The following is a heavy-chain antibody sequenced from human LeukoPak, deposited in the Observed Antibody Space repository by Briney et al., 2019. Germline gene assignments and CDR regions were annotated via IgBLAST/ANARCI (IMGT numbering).Heavy chain of an antibody. J-gene: IGHJ5*02. CDR1: GDSISSGDYS. D-gene: IGHD3-10*01. CDR2: ISSSGST. CDR3: ARDSDRYGLGSYTYNWFDP. V-gene: IGHV4-61*02. Sequence: SQTLSLTCTVSGDSISSGDYSWSWIRQPAGKGLEWIGRISSSGSTNYNPSLKSRVTMSVDTSKNQFSPKLSSVTAADTAVYYCARDSDRYGLGSYTYNWFDPWGQGTLVTVSS.